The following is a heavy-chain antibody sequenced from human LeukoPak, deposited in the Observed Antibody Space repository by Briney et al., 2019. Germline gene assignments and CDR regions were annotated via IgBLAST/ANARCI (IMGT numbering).Heavy chain of an antibody. CDR3: AREANSGYSSGDDAFDI. D-gene: IGHD6-19*01. Sequence: GGSLTLSCAASGFTFSTYRMHWVRQAPGKGLVWVSRINGEGRSTSHADSVKGRFTISRDNAKSTLYLQMNSLRAEDTAVYYCAREANSGYSSGDDAFDIWGQGTMVTVSS. J-gene: IGHJ3*02. V-gene: IGHV3-74*01. CDR1: GFTFSTYR. CDR2: INGEGRST.